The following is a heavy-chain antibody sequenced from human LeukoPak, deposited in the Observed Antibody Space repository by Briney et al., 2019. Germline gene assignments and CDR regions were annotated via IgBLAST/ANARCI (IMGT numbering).Heavy chain of an antibody. Sequence: ASVKVSCKASGYTFTNFKIHWVRQAPGQGLEWMGWISAYNGDTSYEQRLQGRVTMTTDTSTSIAYMELRSLRSDDTAVYYCARDLDSIIHPDWGQGTLVTVSS. J-gene: IGHJ4*02. CDR3: ARDLDSIIHPD. CDR2: ISAYNGDT. V-gene: IGHV1-18*04. D-gene: IGHD2-21*01. CDR1: GYTFTNFK.